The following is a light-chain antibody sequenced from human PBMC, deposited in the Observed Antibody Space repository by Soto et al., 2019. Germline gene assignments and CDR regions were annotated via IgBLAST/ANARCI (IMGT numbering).Light chain of an antibody. V-gene: IGKV1-8*01. J-gene: IGKJ1*01. CDR1: QSIGTY. CDR3: QQYHAYPPT. Sequence: AIRMTQSPPSFSASTGDRVTITCRASQSIGTYLAWYQQRPGKAPNLLIYSASILQSGVPSRFSGRGSGTDFTLTITSLQSEDFATYYCQQYHAYPPTFGQGTNVGIK. CDR2: SAS.